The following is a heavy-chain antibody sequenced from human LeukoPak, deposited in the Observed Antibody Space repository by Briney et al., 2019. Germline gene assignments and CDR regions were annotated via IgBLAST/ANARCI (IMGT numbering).Heavy chain of an antibody. V-gene: IGHV3-30*18. CDR2: ISYDGSNK. J-gene: IGHJ4*02. CDR3: AKDSGGYTYVFDY. CDR1: GFTFSSHG. D-gene: IGHD5-18*01. Sequence: GGSLRVSCAASGFTFSSHGMHWVRQAPGKGLEWVAVISYDGSNKYYADSVKGRFTISRDNSKNTLYLQMNSLRAEDTAVYYCAKDSGGYTYVFDYWGQGTLVTVSS.